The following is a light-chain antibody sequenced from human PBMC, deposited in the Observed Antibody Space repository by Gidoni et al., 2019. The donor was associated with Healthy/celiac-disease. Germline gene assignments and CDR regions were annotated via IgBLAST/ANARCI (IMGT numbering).Light chain of an antibody. CDR3: IQALKTPQGS. J-gene: IGKJ3*01. V-gene: IGKV2-28*01. CDR1: QSLLHSNGYIY. CDR2: LGS. Sequence: IVMTQSPLSLPVTPGEPASISCRSSQSLLHSNGYIYLDWYLQKPGQSPQLLIYLGSNRASGVPDRFSGSGSGTDFTLKISRVEAEDVGVYYCIQALKTPQGSFGPGTKVDIK.